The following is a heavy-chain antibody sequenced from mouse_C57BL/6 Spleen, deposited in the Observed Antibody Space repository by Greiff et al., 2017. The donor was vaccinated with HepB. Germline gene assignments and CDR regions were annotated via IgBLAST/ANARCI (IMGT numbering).Heavy chain of an antibody. CDR1: GFTFSDYG. CDR2: ISSGSSTI. Sequence: EVMLVESGGGLVKPGGSLKLSCAASGFTFSDYGMHWVRQAPEKGLEWVAYISSGSSTIYYADTVKGRFTISRDNAKNTLFLQMTSLRSEDTAMYYCARPTSGTLYAMDYWGQGTSVTVSS. J-gene: IGHJ4*01. V-gene: IGHV5-17*01. D-gene: IGHD4-1*01. CDR3: ARPTSGTLYAMDY.